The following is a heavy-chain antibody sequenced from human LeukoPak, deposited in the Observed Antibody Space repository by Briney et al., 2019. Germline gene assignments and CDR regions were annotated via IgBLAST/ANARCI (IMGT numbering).Heavy chain of an antibody. J-gene: IGHJ6*03. D-gene: IGHD3-3*01. V-gene: IGHV1-18*01. Sequence: GASVKVSCKASGYTFTSYCISWVRQAPGQGLEWMGWISAYNGNTNYAQKLEGRVTMTTDTSTSTAYMELRSLRSDDTAVYYCARDRGELRFLEWFAYYYYYMDVWGKGTTVTVSS. CDR3: ARDRGELRFLEWFAYYYYYMDV. CDR1: GYTFTSYC. CDR2: ISAYNGNT.